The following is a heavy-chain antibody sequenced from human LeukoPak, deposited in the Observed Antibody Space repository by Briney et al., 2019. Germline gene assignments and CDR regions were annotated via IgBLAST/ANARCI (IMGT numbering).Heavy chain of an antibody. D-gene: IGHD6-13*01. CDR1: GYTFTGYY. CDR2: INPNSGGT. V-gene: IGHV1-2*02. J-gene: IGHJ6*03. Sequence: ASVKVSCKASGYTFTGYYMHWVRQAPGQGLEWMGWINPNSGGTNYAQKFQGRVTMTRDTSISTAYMELSRLRSDDTAVYYCASGSIGEKQQLVRPGDYYYYMDVWGKGTTVTVSS. CDR3: ASGSIGEKQQLVRPGDYYYYMDV.